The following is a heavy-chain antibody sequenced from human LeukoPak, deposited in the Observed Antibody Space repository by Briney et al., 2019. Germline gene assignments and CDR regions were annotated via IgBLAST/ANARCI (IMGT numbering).Heavy chain of an antibody. Sequence: PSETLSLTCTVSGGSISSYYWSWIRQPPGKGLEWIGYIYYSGSTNYNPSLKSRVTISVDTSKNQFSLKLSSVTAADTAVYCCARAGYSSSWPTDYGMDVWGQGTTVTVSS. J-gene: IGHJ6*02. CDR2: IYYSGST. D-gene: IGHD6-13*01. V-gene: IGHV4-59*08. CDR1: GGSISSYY. CDR3: ARAGYSSSWPTDYGMDV.